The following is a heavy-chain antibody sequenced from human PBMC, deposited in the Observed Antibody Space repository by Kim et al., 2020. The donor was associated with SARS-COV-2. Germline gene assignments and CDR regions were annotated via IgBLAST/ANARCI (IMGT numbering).Heavy chain of an antibody. CDR1: GGSFSGYY. D-gene: IGHD6-13*01. Sequence: SETLSLTCAVYGGSFSGYYWSWIRQPPGKGLEWIGEINHSGSTNYNPSLKSRVTISVDTSKNQFSLKLSSVTAADTAVYYCAREYRSSPRSCMDVWGQGTTVTVSS. CDR2: INHSGST. CDR3: AREYRSSPRSCMDV. V-gene: IGHV4-34*01. J-gene: IGHJ6*02.